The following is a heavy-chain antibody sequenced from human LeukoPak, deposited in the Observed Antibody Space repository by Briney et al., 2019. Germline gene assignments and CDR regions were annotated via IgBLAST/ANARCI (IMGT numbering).Heavy chain of an antibody. Sequence: QPGGSLRLSCAASGFTFSSYWMSWVRQAPGKGLEWVANMNEDGSAKHYVDSVKGRFTISRDNAKNSLYLQMNSLRVEDTAVYYCARHLHWGWDYWGQGVLVTVSS. V-gene: IGHV3-7*05. CDR2: MNEDGSAK. CDR3: ARHLHWGWDY. J-gene: IGHJ4*02. CDR1: GFTFSSYW. D-gene: IGHD7-27*01.